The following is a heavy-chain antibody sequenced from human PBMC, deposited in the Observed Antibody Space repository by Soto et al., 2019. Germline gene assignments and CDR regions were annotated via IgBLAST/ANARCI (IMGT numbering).Heavy chain of an antibody. CDR1: GDSFNSNW. V-gene: IGHV5-51*01. Sequence: GESLKISCKVSGDSFNSNWIAWLRQKPGRGLEWMGIIYPIDSDTRYSPSFQGQVTISVDRSVNSAFLQWRSLKASDTATYYCARRSVVTTFYFYGMDVWGKGTTVTVSS. J-gene: IGHJ6*04. CDR2: IYPIDSDT. D-gene: IGHD2-21*02. CDR3: ARRSVVTTFYFYGMDV.